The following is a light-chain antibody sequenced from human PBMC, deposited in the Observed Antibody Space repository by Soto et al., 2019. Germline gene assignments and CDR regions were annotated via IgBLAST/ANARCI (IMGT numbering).Light chain of an antibody. CDR3: QAYESSLICSRV. CDR1: SSNIGAGYD. V-gene: IGLV1-40*01. J-gene: IGLJ3*02. Sequence: QSVLTQPPSVSGAPGQRVTISCIGSSSNIGAGYDVHWYQHLPGAAPQLLIHANTNRPSGVHDRFSGSNSGTSASLSISGLQAEDETDYYGQAYESSLICSRVFGGRTPLTGL. CDR2: ANT.